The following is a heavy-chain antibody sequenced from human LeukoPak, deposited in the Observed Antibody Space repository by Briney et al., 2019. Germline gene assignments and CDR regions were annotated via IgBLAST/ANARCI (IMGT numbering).Heavy chain of an antibody. J-gene: IGHJ5*02. Sequence: AAVKVSCKASVGTFSSYAICWVRQAPGPGLEWTGWINPNSGDTNYAQKFQGRVTMTRDTSISTAYMEVSRLRSYGAGVYYCTRPTLQTLGAWGQGTLVTVSS. CDR3: TRPTLQTLGA. V-gene: IGHV1-2*02. CDR2: INPNSGDT. CDR1: VGTFSSYA. D-gene: IGHD4-11*01.